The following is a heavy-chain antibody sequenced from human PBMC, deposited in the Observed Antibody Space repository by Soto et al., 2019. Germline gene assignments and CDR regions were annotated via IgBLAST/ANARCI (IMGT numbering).Heavy chain of an antibody. CDR3: AKATATGGGAFEI. Sequence: VGSLRLSCAASGFSFSGYWMHWVRQAPGKGLVWVSTILVGGSTHYEDSVKGRFTISRDTSKNTVYLQMNSLTAGDTAVYYCAKATATGGGAFEICGQGTMVTVS. CDR1: GFSFSGYW. J-gene: IGHJ3*02. V-gene: IGHV3-74*01. D-gene: IGHD2-8*02. CDR2: ILVGGST.